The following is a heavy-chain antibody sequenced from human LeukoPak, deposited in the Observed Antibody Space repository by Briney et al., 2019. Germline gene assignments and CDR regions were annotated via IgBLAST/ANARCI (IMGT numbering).Heavy chain of an antibody. J-gene: IGHJ6*02. CDR3: ARDFGRSSYYYYGMDV. CDR1: GGSISSYY. CDR2: IYTSGST. Sequence: SETLTLTCTVSGGSISSYYWSWIRQPAGKGLEWIGRIYTSGSTNYNPSLKSRVTMSVDTSKNQFSLKLSSVTAADTAVYYCARDFGRSSYYYYGMDVWGQGTTVTVSS. V-gene: IGHV4-4*07. D-gene: IGHD6-13*01.